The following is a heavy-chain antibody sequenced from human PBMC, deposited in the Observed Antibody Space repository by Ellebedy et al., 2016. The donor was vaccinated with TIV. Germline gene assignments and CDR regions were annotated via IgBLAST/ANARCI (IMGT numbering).Heavy chain of an antibody. D-gene: IGHD5-18*01. J-gene: IGHJ5*01. CDR2: IIPILALP. CDR3: ARQSGYTHVMTPYES. CDR1: VGTFTSDI. Sequence: ASSVKVSCKASVGTFTSDIINWVRQAPGQGLEWMGRIIPILALPNYAQKFQARVTMTADKSTTTAYMELSSLTSEDTAVYYCARQSGYTHVMTPYESWGQGTLVTVSS. V-gene: IGHV1-69*02.